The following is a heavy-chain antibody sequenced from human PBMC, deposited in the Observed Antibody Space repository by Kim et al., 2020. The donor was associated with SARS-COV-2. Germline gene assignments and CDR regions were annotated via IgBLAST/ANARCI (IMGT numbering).Heavy chain of an antibody. D-gene: IGHD3-10*01. J-gene: IGHJ3*02. V-gene: IGHV1-18*01. CDR1: GYTFTSYG. Sequence: ASVKVSCKASGYTFTSYGISWVRQAPGQGLEWMGWISAYNGNTNYAQKLQGRVTMTTDTSTSTAYMELRSLRSDDTAVYYCARDDYYGSGTLDAFDIWGQGTMVTVSS. CDR3: ARDDYYGSGTLDAFDI. CDR2: ISAYNGNT.